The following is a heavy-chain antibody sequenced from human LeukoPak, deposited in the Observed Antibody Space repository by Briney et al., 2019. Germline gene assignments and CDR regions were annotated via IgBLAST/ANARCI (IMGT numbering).Heavy chain of an antibody. CDR3: ARGSSGHDY. CDR1: GDSISTSSSY. J-gene: IGHJ4*02. D-gene: IGHD3-22*01. CDR2: IYYSGST. V-gene: IGHV4-39*07. Sequence: SETLSLTCSVSGDSISTSSSYWGWIRQPPGKGLEWIGSIYYSGSTYYNTSLKSRVTISVDTSKNQFSLKLSSVTAADTAVYYCARGSSGHDYWGQGTLVTVSS.